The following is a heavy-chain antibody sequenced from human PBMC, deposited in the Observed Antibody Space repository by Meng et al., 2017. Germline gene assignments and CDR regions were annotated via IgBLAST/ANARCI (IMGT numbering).Heavy chain of an antibody. J-gene: IGHJ4*02. D-gene: IGHD2-15*01. CDR2: ISSSSSYI. CDR3: ATPIGAVVAATGAFDY. CDR1: GFTFSSYS. V-gene: IGHV3-21*01. Sequence: GESLKISCAASGFTFSSYSMNWVRQAPGKGLEWVSSISSSSSYIYYADSVKGRFTISRDNAKNSLYLQMNSLRAEDTAVYYCATPIGAVVAATGAFDYWGQGTLVTVSS.